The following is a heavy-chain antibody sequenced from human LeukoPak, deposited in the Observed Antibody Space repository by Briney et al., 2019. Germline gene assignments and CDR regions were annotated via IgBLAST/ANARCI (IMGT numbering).Heavy chain of an antibody. V-gene: IGHV3-7*01. D-gene: IGHD1-26*01. CDR2: IKQDGSEK. Sequence: GGSLRLSCAASGFTFSSYWMSWVRQAPGKGLEWVANIKQDGSEKYYVDSVKGRFTISRDNAKNSLYLQMNSLRAEDTAVYYCARRRDSGSLQHFDYWGQGTLVTVSS. J-gene: IGHJ4*02. CDR3: ARRRDSGSLQHFDY. CDR1: GFTFSSYW.